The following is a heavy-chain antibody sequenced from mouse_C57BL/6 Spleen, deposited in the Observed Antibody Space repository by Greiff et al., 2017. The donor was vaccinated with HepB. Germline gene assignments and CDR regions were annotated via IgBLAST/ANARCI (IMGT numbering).Heavy chain of an antibody. V-gene: IGHV1-64*01. Sequence: QVQLQQPGAELVKPGASVKLSCKASGYTFTSYWMHWVKQRPGQGLEWIGMIHPNSGSTNYNEKFKSKATLTVDKSSSTAYMQLSSLKSEDSAVYYCARSTVVAYYAMDYWGQGTSVTVSS. CDR3: ARSTVVAYYAMDY. CDR2: IHPNSGST. J-gene: IGHJ4*01. D-gene: IGHD1-1*01. CDR1: GYTFTSYW.